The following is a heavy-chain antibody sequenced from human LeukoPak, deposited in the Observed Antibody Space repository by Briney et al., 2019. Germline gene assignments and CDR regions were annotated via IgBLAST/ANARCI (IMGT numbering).Heavy chain of an antibody. Sequence: GGSLRLSCAASGFTVSSNYMSWVRQAPGKGLEWVSVIYSGGSTYYADSVKGRFTISRDNSKNTLYLQMNSLRAEDTAVYYCAKGGYYYDSSGAAFDYWGQGTLVTVSS. J-gene: IGHJ4*02. CDR3: AKGGYYYDSSGAAFDY. CDR2: IYSGGST. CDR1: GFTVSSNY. D-gene: IGHD3-22*01. V-gene: IGHV3-53*01.